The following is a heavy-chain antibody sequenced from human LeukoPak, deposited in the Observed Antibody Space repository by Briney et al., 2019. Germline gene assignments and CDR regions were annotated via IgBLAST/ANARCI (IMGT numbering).Heavy chain of an antibody. Sequence: ASVKVSCKVSGYTLTELSMHWVRQAPAKGLEWIGVFDPEDGETIYAQKFQGRVTMTEDTSTDTAYMELSSLRSEDTAVYYCATAPWFPRTSIGAAAHYYFDYWGQGTLVTVSS. CDR3: ATAPWFPRTSIGAAAHYYFDY. CDR1: GYTLTELS. D-gene: IGHD6-13*01. V-gene: IGHV1-24*01. J-gene: IGHJ4*02. CDR2: FDPEDGET.